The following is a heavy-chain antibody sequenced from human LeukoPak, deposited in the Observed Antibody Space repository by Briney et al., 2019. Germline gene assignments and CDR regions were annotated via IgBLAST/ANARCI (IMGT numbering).Heavy chain of an antibody. Sequence: KSSETLSLTCSVSGGSIRSYYWSWIRQPPGKGLEWTGYIFSSGSTNYNPSLKSRVTVSVDMSKNQFSLKLSSVTAADTAVYYCARHYTYYYGLDVWGQGTSVTVS. CDR1: GGSIRSYY. J-gene: IGHJ6*02. V-gene: IGHV4-59*08. D-gene: IGHD2-8*01. CDR2: IFSSGST. CDR3: ARHYTYYYGLDV.